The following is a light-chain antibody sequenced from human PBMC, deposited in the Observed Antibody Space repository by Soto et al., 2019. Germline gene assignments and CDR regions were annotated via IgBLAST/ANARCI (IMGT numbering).Light chain of an antibody. CDR2: EVS. J-gene: IGLJ3*02. CDR3: NSYAGDINFDV. Sequence: QSALTQPPSASGSPGQSVTISCAGTSSDIGLYNYVSWYQHHPGKAPKLIIYEVSKRPSGVPDRFSGSKSGNTASLTVSGLQAEDEADYYCNSYAGDINFDVFGGGTKLTVL. V-gene: IGLV2-8*01. CDR1: SSDIGLYNY.